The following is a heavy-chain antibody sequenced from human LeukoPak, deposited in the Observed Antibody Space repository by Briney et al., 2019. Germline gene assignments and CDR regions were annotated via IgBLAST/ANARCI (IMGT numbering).Heavy chain of an antibody. D-gene: IGHD1/OR15-1a*01. CDR3: AASSSGGVNNPFDY. CDR2: IIPILGIA. CDR1: GGTFSSYA. Sequence: ASVKVSCKASGGTFSSYAISWVRQAPGQGLEWMGRIIPILGIANYAQKFQGRVTITADKSTSTAYMELSSLRSEDTAVYYCAASSSGGVNNPFDYWGQGTLVTVSS. J-gene: IGHJ4*02. V-gene: IGHV1-69*04.